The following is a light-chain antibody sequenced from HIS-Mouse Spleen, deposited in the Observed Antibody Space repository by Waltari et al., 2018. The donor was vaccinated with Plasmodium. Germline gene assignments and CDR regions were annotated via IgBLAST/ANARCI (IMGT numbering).Light chain of an antibody. CDR1: QDISNY. CDR3: QQYDNLPPLCT. CDR2: DAS. V-gene: IGKV1-33*01. J-gene: IGKJ3*01. Sequence: DIQMTQSPSSLSASVGDRVTITCQASQDISNYLNWYQQKPGKAPKLLIYDASNLEPGVPSRFSGSGSGTDFTFTISSLQPEDIATYYCQQYDNLPPLCTFGPGTKVDIK.